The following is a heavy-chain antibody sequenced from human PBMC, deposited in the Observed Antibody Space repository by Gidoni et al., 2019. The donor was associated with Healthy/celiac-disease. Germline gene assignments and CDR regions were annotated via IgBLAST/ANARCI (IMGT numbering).Heavy chain of an antibody. CDR1: GGSFSGYY. CDR3: ASRTPSFYYYYGMDV. D-gene: IGHD1-7*01. CDR2: INLSGST. V-gene: IGHV4-34*01. Sequence: QVQLQQWGAGLLKPSETLSLTCAVDGGSFSGYYWRWSRQPPGKGLEWVGEINLSGSTNYNPSLKSRVTISVDTSKNQFSLKLSSVTAADTAVYYCASRTPSFYYYYGMDVWGQGTTVTVSS. J-gene: IGHJ6*02.